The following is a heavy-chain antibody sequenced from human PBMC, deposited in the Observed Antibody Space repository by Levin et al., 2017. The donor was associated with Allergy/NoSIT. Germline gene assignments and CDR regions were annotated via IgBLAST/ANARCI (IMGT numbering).Heavy chain of an antibody. CDR1: GFAFADYA. Sequence: GESLKISCTLSGFAFADYAMSWVRQAPGKGLEWVGFIRKKASGGTIEYAPSVKGRFTISRDDSKSIAYLQMTSLKTDDTAVYYCAEALQYCGGGSCYAYWGQGTLVTVSS. D-gene: IGHD2-15*01. CDR3: AEALQYCGGGSCYAY. V-gene: IGHV3-49*04. CDR2: IRKKASGGTI. J-gene: IGHJ4*02.